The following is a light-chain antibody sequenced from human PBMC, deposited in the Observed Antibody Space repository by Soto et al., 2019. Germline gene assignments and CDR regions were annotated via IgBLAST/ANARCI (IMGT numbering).Light chain of an antibody. V-gene: IGLV2-14*01. Sequence: QSALTQPASVSGSPGQSITISCTGTSSDVGGYNYVSWYQQHPDKAPKLMIYEVSNRPSGVSNRFSGSKSGNTASLTISGLQAEDEADYYCSSYTSSNALVFGGGTKRPS. CDR2: EVS. CDR1: SSDVGGYNY. J-gene: IGLJ2*01. CDR3: SSYTSSNALV.